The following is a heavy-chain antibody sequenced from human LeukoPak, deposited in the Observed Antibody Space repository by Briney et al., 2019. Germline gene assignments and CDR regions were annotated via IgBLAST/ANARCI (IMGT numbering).Heavy chain of an antibody. CDR2: IRSDGTA. V-gene: IGHV3-74*01. CDR1: GLTFSSAW. Sequence: GGSLRLSCAASGLTFSSAWMHWVRQTPGKRLVWISRIRSDGTATYADSVRGRFTISRGNAKNTLYLQMNNLRADDTGIYYCARDGSYKLDYWGQGALVTVSS. J-gene: IGHJ4*02. CDR3: ARDGSYKLDY. D-gene: IGHD1-26*01.